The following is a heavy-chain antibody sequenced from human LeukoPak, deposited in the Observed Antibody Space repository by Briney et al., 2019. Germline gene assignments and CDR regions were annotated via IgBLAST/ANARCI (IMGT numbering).Heavy chain of an antibody. CDR2: IHQSGST. V-gene: IGHV4-4*02. CDR1: GVAIRSGHW. Sequence: PSGTLSLTCDVPGVAIRSGHWWSWVRQIPGKGLEWIGEIHQSGSTNYHASLKSRVTISGDTSKNQFSLKLTSVTVADTAIYYCARGGGRVLSYRFDYWGQGVLVIVSS. CDR3: ARGGGRVLSYRFDY. D-gene: IGHD2/OR15-2a*01. J-gene: IGHJ4*02.